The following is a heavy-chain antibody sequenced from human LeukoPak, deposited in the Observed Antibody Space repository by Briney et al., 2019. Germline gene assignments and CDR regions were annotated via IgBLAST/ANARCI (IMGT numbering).Heavy chain of an antibody. V-gene: IGHV3-23*01. CDR2: IIDNGDRT. D-gene: IGHD3-10*01. J-gene: IGHJ4*02. CDR1: GFTFSRFA. CDR3: SKGITLVRGFTDFDY. Sequence: GGSLRLSCAASGFTFSRFAMNWVRQAPGKGLEWVATIIDNGDRTYYADSVRGRFTLSRDNSNNTLSLQMNSLRAEDTVTYYCSKGITLVRGFTDFDYWGQGTLVTVSS.